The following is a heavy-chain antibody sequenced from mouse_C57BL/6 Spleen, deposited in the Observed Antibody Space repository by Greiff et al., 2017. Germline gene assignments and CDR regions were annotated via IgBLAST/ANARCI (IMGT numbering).Heavy chain of an antibody. CDR2: IDPSDSET. V-gene: IGHV1-52*01. Sequence: VQLQQPGAELVRPGSSVKLSCKASGYTFTSYWMHWVKQRPIQGLEWIGNIDPSDSETHYNQKFKDKATLTVDKSSSTAYMQLSSLTSEDSAVYYCARGVFYYDYDGYWYFDVWGTGTTVTVSS. J-gene: IGHJ1*03. CDR3: ARGVFYYDYDGYWYFDV. CDR1: GYTFTSYW. D-gene: IGHD2-4*01.